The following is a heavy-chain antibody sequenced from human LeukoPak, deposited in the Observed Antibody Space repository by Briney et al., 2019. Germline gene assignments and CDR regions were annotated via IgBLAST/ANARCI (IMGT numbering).Heavy chain of an antibody. Sequence: GGSLILSCAAPGFTFSSYWMSSGRQAPGKGLEWVANIKQDGSEKYYVDSVKGRFTISRDNAKNSLYVQMNSLRAEDTAVYYCARDRIWFGELSDAFDIWGQGTMVTVSS. CDR1: GFTFSSYW. J-gene: IGHJ3*02. CDR3: ARDRIWFGELSDAFDI. D-gene: IGHD3-10*01. CDR2: IKQDGSEK. V-gene: IGHV3-7*01.